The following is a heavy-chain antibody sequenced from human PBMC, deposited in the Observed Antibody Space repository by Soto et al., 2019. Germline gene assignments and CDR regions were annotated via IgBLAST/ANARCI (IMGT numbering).Heavy chain of an antibody. D-gene: IGHD3-22*01. CDR3: ARDYPTDYYDSSGYYFGGWFDL. J-gene: IGHJ5*02. CDR1: GYPLTGYY. Sequence: XSVKVSCKASGYPLTGYYVHWVRQAPGQGLEWMGWINPNSGGTNYAQKFQGRVTMTRDTSISTAYMELSRLRFDDTAVYYCARDYPTDYYDSSGYYFGGWFDLWGQGTLVTVSS. V-gene: IGHV1-2*02. CDR2: INPNSGGT.